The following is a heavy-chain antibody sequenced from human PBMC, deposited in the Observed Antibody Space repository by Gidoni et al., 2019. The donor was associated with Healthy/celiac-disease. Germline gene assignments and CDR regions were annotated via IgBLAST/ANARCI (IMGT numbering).Heavy chain of an antibody. CDR1: GGSVSRGSYY. D-gene: IGHD4-17*01. V-gene: IGHV4-61*01. CDR2: IYYSGST. J-gene: IGHJ2*01. Sequence: QVQLQESGPGLVKPSATLSLTCTVSGGSVSRGSYYWSWIRQPPGKGLEWIGYIYYSGSTNYNPSLKSRVTISVDTSKNQFSLKLSSVTAADTAVYYCARGTTVTTLDWYFDLWGRGTLVTVSS. CDR3: ARGTTVTTLDWYFDL.